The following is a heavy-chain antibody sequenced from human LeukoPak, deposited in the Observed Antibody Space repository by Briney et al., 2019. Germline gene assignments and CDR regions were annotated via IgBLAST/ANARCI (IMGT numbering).Heavy chain of an antibody. CDR2: INPNSGGT. CDR1: GYTFTGYY. Sequence: ASVKVSCKASGYTFTGYYMHWVRQAPGQGLEWMGWINPNSGGTNYAQKFQGRVTMTRDTSISTAYMELSRLRCDDTAVYYCARGAIYDSSGYYQKGDEYYFDYWGQGTLVTVSS. CDR3: ARGAIYDSSGYYQKGDEYYFDY. J-gene: IGHJ4*02. D-gene: IGHD3-22*01. V-gene: IGHV1-2*02.